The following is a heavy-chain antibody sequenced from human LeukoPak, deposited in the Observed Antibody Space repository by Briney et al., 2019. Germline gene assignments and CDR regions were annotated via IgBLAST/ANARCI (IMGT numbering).Heavy chain of an antibody. J-gene: IGHJ3*02. V-gene: IGHV4-59*01. CDR3: AREGASSPGAFDI. CDR1: GGSISSYY. Sequence: SETLSLTCTVSGGSISSYYWSWIRQPPGKGLEWIGYIYYSGSTNYNPSLKSRVTISVDTSKNQFSLNLSSVTAADTAVYYCAREGASSPGAFDIWGQGTMVTVSS. CDR2: IYYSGST. D-gene: IGHD4/OR15-4a*01.